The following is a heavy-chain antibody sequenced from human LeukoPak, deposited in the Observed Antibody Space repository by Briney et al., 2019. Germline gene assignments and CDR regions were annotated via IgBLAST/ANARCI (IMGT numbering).Heavy chain of an antibody. J-gene: IGHJ4*02. Sequence: SQTLSLTCAISGDSVSSNNTAWNWIRQSPSGGLEWLGRTYHRSTWYDDYVVSVRSRLTITPDISKNQVSLQLNSVTPEDTAVYYCTREVAGTGGFDYWGQGITVTVSS. CDR2: TYHRSTWYD. CDR3: TREVAGTGGFDY. V-gene: IGHV6-1*01. CDR1: GDSVSSNNTA. D-gene: IGHD6-13*01.